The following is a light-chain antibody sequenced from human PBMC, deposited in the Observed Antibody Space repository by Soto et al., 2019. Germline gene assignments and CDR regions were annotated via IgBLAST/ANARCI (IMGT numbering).Light chain of an antibody. CDR1: QNILTY. CDR3: QQTYRSPFT. V-gene: IGKV1-39*01. Sequence: DIQMTQSPSSLSASVGDNVTMSCRASQNILTYLNWYQQNPGRAPKLLIFGASILQDGVPSRFSGSGSGTEFTLTITSLRPEDFATYFWQQTYRSPFTFGPGTKVDVK. J-gene: IGKJ3*01. CDR2: GAS.